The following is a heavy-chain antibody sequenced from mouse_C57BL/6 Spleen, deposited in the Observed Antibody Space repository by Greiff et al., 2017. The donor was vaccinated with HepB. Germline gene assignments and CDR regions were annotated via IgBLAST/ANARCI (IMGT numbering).Heavy chain of an antibody. V-gene: IGHV1-81*01. CDR3: ARSRDYGSSYPRVAY. Sequence: VKLMESGAELARPGASVKLSCKASGYTFTSYGISWVKQRTGQGLEWIGEIYPRSGNTYYNEKFKGKATLTADKSSSTAYMELRSLTSEDSAVYFCARSRDYGSSYPRVAYWGQGTLVTVSA. D-gene: IGHD1-1*01. CDR1: GYTFTSYG. J-gene: IGHJ3*01. CDR2: IYPRSGNT.